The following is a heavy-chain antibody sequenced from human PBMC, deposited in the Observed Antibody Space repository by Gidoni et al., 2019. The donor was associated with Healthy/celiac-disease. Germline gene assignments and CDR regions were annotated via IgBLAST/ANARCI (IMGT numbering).Heavy chain of an antibody. CDR3: ARERGIVNPIGYGMDV. Sequence: QVQLQESGPGLVKPSQTLSLTCTVSGGSISSGDYYWSWIRQPPGPGLEGIGYIYYSGSTYYNPSLKSRVTISVDTSKNQFSLKLSSVTAADTAVYYCARERGIVNPIGYGMDVWGQVTTVTVSS. D-gene: IGHD3-22*01. CDR2: IYYSGST. V-gene: IGHV4-30-4*01. J-gene: IGHJ6*02. CDR1: GGSISSGDYY.